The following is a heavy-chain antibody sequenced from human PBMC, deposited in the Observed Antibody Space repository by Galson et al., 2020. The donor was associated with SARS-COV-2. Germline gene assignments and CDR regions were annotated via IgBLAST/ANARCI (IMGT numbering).Heavy chain of an antibody. CDR1: GFTVSSNY. Sequence: GGSLRLSCAASGFTVSSNYMSWVRQAPGKGLEWVSVIYSGGSTYYADSVKGRFTISRDNSKNTLYLQMNSLRAEDTAVYYCARDGSSWYSNYYYMDVWGKGTTVTVSS. J-gene: IGHJ6*03. CDR2: IYSGGST. D-gene: IGHD6-13*01. CDR3: ARDGSSWYSNYYYMDV. V-gene: IGHV3-53*01.